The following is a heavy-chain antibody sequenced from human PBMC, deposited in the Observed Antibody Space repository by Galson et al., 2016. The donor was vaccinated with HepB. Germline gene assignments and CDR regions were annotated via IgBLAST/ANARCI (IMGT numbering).Heavy chain of an antibody. Sequence: ETLSLTCTVSGDSISNTFWSWFRQPAGKGPEWIGRIFSSGSPTYNPSLESRLTMSMDMSKNQISLRLISVTAADTGVYYFARGAFSLTRRVTRRFYNYVDVWGKGTTVTVSS. CDR2: IFSSGSP. CDR3: ARGAFSLTRRVTRRFYNYVDV. V-gene: IGHV4-4*07. D-gene: IGHD3-10*01. J-gene: IGHJ6*03. CDR1: GDSISNTF.